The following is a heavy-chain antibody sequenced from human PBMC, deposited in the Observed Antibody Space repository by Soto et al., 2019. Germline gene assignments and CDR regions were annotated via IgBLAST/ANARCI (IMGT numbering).Heavy chain of an antibody. CDR3: ARDGRFLEWLNLYAFDI. Sequence: SVKVSCKASGGTFSSYAISWVRQAPGQGLEWMGGIIPIFGTANYAQKFQGRVTITADESTSTAYMELSSLRSEDTAVYYCARDGRFLEWLNLYAFDIWGQGTMVTVSS. V-gene: IGHV1-69*13. D-gene: IGHD3-3*01. CDR2: IIPIFGTA. CDR1: GGTFSSYA. J-gene: IGHJ3*02.